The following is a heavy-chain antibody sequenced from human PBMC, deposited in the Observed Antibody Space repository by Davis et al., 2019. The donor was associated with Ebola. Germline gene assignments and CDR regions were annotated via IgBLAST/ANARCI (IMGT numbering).Heavy chain of an antibody. J-gene: IGHJ6*02. Sequence: GESLKISCAASGPPFSTYGMNWVRQAPGKGLEWLSYISSSSNTIYYADSVKGRFTISRDNAKNSLYLQMNSLRDEDTAVYYCARDQEYYDSSGYFYYGMDVWGQGTTVTVSS. D-gene: IGHD3-22*01. CDR2: ISSSSNTI. V-gene: IGHV3-48*02. CDR3: ARDQEYYDSSGYFYYGMDV. CDR1: GPPFSTYG.